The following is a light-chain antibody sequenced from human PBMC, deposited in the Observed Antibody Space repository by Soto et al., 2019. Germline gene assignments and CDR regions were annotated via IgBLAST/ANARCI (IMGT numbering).Light chain of an antibody. V-gene: IGKV1-27*01. Sequence: DIQMTQAPSSLSASVGDRVTITCRARQGISTYLAWYQQKPGKVPKLLISAAYTLQSGVPPRFSGSGSGTDFXXTXSSLQPEDVATYYCQKYDNAPLTFGGGTKVEIK. CDR2: AAY. CDR3: QKYDNAPLT. CDR1: QGISTY. J-gene: IGKJ4*01.